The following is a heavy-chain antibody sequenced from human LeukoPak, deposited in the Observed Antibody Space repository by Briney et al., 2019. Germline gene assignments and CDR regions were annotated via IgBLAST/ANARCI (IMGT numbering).Heavy chain of an antibody. D-gene: IGHD2-15*01. CDR2: IYTSGST. J-gene: IGHJ6*03. Sequence: SETLSLTCTVSGGSISSYYWSWIRQPAGKGLEWIGRIYTSGSTNYNPSLKSRVTISVDTSKNQFSLKLSSVTAADTAVYYCARVDCSGGSCPEYYYYYMDVWGKGTTVTVSS. CDR3: ARVDCSGGSCPEYYYYYMDV. V-gene: IGHV4-4*07. CDR1: GGSISSYY.